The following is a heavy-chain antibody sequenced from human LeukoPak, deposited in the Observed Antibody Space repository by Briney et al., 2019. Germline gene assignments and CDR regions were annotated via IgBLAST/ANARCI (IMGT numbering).Heavy chain of an antibody. J-gene: IGHJ1*01. D-gene: IGHD3-10*01. CDR1: GFTFSNYA. CDR3: AKGIEYFQQ. CDR2: TIGSGGST. Sequence: GGSLRLSCAASGFTFSNYAMSWVRQAPGKGLEWVSATIGSGGSTYYVDSVKGRFTISRDNSKNTLYLQMNSVRAEDTAIYYCAKGIEYFQQWGQGTLVTVSS. V-gene: IGHV3-23*01.